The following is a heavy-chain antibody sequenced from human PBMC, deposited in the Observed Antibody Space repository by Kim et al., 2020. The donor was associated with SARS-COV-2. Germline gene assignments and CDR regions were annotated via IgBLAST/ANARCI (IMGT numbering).Heavy chain of an antibody. CDR3: ARSAPDSTGYFDY. D-gene: IGHD3-22*01. V-gene: IGHV3-64*02. J-gene: IGHJ4*02. Sequence: YADSVKGRFTISRDNSENTLYLQVGSLRTKDMAVYFCARSAPDSTGYFDYWGQGTLVTVSS.